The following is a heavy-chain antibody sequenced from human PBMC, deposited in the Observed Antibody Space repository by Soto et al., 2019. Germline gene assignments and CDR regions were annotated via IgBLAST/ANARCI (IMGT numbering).Heavy chain of an antibody. D-gene: IGHD6-19*01. Sequence: SETLSLTCTVSGASISGYYWSWLRQPPGKGLEWIGYIYNIGSTNYNPSLRSRVTMLIDTSQEQFSLKLSSVTATDTAVYYCARHVNLPLAGTGCGSWGPGTLVTVSS. J-gene: IGHJ5*02. CDR3: ARHVNLPLAGTGCGS. CDR1: GASISGYY. V-gene: IGHV4-59*08. CDR2: IYNIGST.